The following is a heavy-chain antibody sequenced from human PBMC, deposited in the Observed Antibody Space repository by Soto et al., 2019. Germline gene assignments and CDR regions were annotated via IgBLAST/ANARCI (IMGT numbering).Heavy chain of an antibody. D-gene: IGHD1-1*01. CDR1: GGCINSGGYS. J-gene: IGHJ4*02. CDR3: AAYNWNDLYYFDK. Sequence: KPSETLSLTCTISGGCINSGGYSWTWIRQPPGKGLEWIGFIYHTGTTYYNPSLKSRVTISVDRSKNQFSLKLNSVTAADTAVYYCAAYNWNDLYYFDKWGPGTLVTVS. V-gene: IGHV4-30-2*01. CDR2: IYHTGTT.